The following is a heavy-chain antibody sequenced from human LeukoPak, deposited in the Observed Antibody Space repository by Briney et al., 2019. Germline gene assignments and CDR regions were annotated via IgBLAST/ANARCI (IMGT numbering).Heavy chain of an antibody. J-gene: IGHJ6*02. Sequence: SVKVSCKASGYTFTSYAMNWVRQAPGQGLEWMGGIIPIFGTANYAQKFQGRVTITADESTSTAYMELSSLRSEDTAVYYCASGLPYYYDSSGYLVRVDYYYGMDVWGQGTTVTVSS. CDR3: ASGLPYYYDSSGYLVRVDYYYGMDV. CDR1: GYTFTSYA. D-gene: IGHD3-22*01. V-gene: IGHV1-69*13. CDR2: IIPIFGTA.